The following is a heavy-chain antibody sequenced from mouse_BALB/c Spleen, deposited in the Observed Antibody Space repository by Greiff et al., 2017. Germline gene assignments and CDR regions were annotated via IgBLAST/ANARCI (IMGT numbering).Heavy chain of an antibody. D-gene: IGHD1-1*01. CDR2: INPGSGGT. V-gene: IGHV1-54*01. J-gene: IGHJ2*01. Sequence: QVQLKESGAELVRPGTSVKVSCKASGYAFTNYLIEWVKQRPGQGLEWIGVINPGSGGTNYNEKFKGKATLTADKSSSTAYMQLSSLTSDDSAVYFCAIYYYGGDYWGQGTTLTVSS. CDR3: AIYYYGGDY. CDR1: GYAFTNYL.